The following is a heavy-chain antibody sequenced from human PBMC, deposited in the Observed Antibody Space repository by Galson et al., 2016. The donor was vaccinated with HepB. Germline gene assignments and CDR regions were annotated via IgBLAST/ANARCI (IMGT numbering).Heavy chain of an antibody. CDR3: VKGSQQLRRASGFDP. J-gene: IGHJ5*02. D-gene: IGHD6-13*01. V-gene: IGHV1-2*02. CDR2: IHPTSGGT. Sequence: SVKVSCKASGYTFTDHYMHWVRQAPGQGLEWMGWIHPTSGGTKSAQKFQGRVTMTRDTSIRTAYMELSSLRPEDTAVYYCVKGSQQLRRASGFDPWGQGTLVTVSS. CDR1: GYTFTDHY.